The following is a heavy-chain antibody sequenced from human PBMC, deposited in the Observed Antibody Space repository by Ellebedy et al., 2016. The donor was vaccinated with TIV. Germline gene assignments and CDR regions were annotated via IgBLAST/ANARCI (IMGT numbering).Heavy chain of an antibody. Sequence: GESLKISCAASGFTFSGYAMSWVRQAPGKGLEWVSGFGVSGDSAYYADSVKGRFTISRDNSMNILYLQMNSLRADDSAIYYCGRDAVTGNGRWDWLDPWGRGSLVTVSS. J-gene: IGHJ5*02. V-gene: IGHV3-23*01. CDR1: GFTFSGYA. CDR2: FGVSGDSA. CDR3: GRDAVTGNGRWDWLDP. D-gene: IGHD2-21*02.